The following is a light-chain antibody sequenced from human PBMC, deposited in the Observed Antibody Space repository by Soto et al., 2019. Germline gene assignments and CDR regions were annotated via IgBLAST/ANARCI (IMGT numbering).Light chain of an antibody. V-gene: IGKV1-12*01. CDR3: QRANSFPTWT. Sequence: DIQMTQSPSSVSASVGDRVTITCRASQGITFWLAWYQQKPGSAPKLLIYGAYTLQSGVPSRFRGSGSGTDFTLTISSLQPEDFATYYCQRANSFPTWTFGQGTKVAMK. CDR2: GAY. CDR1: QGITFW. J-gene: IGKJ1*01.